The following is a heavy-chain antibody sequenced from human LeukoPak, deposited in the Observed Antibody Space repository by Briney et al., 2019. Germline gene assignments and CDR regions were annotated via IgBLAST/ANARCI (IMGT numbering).Heavy chain of an antibody. Sequence: ASVKVSCKASGGTFSSYAISWVRQAPGQGLEWMGRIIPILGIANYAQKFQGRVTITADKSTSTAYMELSSLRSEDTAVYYCARELAGTTVGFDYWGQGTLVTVSS. CDR2: IIPILGIA. V-gene: IGHV1-69*04. J-gene: IGHJ4*02. D-gene: IGHD6-19*01. CDR1: GGTFSSYA. CDR3: ARELAGTTVGFDY.